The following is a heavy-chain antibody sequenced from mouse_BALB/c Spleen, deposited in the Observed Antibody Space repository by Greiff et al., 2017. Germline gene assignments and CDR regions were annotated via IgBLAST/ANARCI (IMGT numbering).Heavy chain of an antibody. CDR1: GYTFTDYN. V-gene: IGHV1-18*01. CDR3: AIGGPYWYFDV. J-gene: IGHJ1*01. Sequence: VQLKQSGPELVKPGASVKIPCKASGYTFTDYNMDWVKQSHGKSLEWIGDINPNNGGTIYNQKFKGKATLTVDKSSSTAYMELRSLTSEDTAVYYCAIGGPYWYFDVWGAGTTVTVSS. D-gene: IGHD2-14*01. CDR2: INPNNGGT.